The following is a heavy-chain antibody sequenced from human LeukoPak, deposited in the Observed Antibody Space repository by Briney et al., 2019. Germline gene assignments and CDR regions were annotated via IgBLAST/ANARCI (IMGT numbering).Heavy chain of an antibody. Sequence: GGSLRLSCSASGFTFSRFGMHWVRQAPGQGLEWVAFILYDGSKKYYADSVKGRFTISRDNSKNTLSLQMNSLRAEDTAVYYCARGLGGYTSSQAYWGQGTLVTVSS. D-gene: IGHD6-13*01. CDR1: GFTFSRFG. CDR3: ARGLGGYTSSQAY. J-gene: IGHJ4*02. V-gene: IGHV3-30*02. CDR2: ILYDGSKK.